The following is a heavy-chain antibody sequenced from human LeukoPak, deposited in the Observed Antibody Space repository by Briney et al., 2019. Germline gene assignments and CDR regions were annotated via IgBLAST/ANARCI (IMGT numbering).Heavy chain of an antibody. CDR2: IYDSGST. V-gene: IGHV4-39*01. Sequence: PSETLSLTCTVSVGSISSSSYYWGWIRQPPGKGLGWLGRIYDSGSTYYNPSLKSRVTISVDTSKNQFSLKLSSVTAADTAVYYCARQLGQQLSEILSDYWGQGTLVTVSS. CDR3: ARQLGQQLSEILSDY. D-gene: IGHD6-13*01. J-gene: IGHJ4*02. CDR1: VGSISSSSYY.